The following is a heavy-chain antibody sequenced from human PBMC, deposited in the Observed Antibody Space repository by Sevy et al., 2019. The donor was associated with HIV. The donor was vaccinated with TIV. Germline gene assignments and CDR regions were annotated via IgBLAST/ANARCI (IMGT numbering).Heavy chain of an antibody. CDR1: GGSISSYY. J-gene: IGHJ3*02. CDR2: IYYSGST. V-gene: IGHV4-59*13. D-gene: IGHD3-22*01. CDR3: ARDRGADYYDSSGGDAFDI. Sequence: SETLSLTCTVSGGSISSYYWSWIRQPPGKGLEWIGYIYYSGSTNYNPSLKSRVTISVDTSKNQFSLKLSSVTAADTAVYYCARDRGADYYDSSGGDAFDIWGQGTMVNVSS.